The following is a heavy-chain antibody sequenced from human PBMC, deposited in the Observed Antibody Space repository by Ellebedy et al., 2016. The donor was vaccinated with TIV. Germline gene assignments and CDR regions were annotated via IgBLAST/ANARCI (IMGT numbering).Heavy chain of an antibody. V-gene: IGHV5-51*01. Sequence: GESLKISXQASGSIFSTYSIAWVRQTPGKGLEWMGLFRPGASDATYSPSFQGQVTMSADKSISTAYLQWSSLKASDTAMYYCATGLTGEAQAGWGQGTLVTVSS. CDR2: FRPGASDA. CDR3: ATGLTGEAQAG. CDR1: GSIFSTYS. D-gene: IGHD3-9*01. J-gene: IGHJ4*02.